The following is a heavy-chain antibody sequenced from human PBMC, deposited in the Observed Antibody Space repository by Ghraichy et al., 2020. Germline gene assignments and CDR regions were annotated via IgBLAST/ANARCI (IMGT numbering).Heavy chain of an antibody. CDR2: INHSGST. CDR3: ARAVPYCSSTSCYKTHYYGRDV. Sequence: SETLSLTCAVYGGSFSGYYWSWIRQPPGKGLEWIGEINHSGSTNYNPSLKSRVTISVDTSKNQFSLKLSSVTAADTAVYYCARAVPYCSSTSCYKTHYYGRDVWGQGTTVTVSS. CDR1: GGSFSGYY. J-gene: IGHJ6*02. D-gene: IGHD2-2*01. V-gene: IGHV4-34*01.